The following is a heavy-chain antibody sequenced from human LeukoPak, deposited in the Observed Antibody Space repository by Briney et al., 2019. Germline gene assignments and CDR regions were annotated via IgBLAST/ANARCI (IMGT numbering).Heavy chain of an antibody. CDR2: ISAYNGNT. CDR1: GYTFTSYG. V-gene: IGHV1-18*01. J-gene: IGHJ6*03. Sequence: ASVKVSCKASGYTFTSYGISWVRQAPGQGLEGMGWISAYNGNTKYAQKLQGRVTMTTDTSTSTAYMELRSLRSDDTAVYYCARGVSSSSVDYYYYYMDVWGKGTTVTVSS. D-gene: IGHD6-6*01. CDR3: ARGVSSSSVDYYYYYMDV.